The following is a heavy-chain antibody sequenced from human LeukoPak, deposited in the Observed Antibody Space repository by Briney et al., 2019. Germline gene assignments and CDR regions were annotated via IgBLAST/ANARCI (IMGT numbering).Heavy chain of an antibody. CDR2: ISWNGVSI. V-gene: IGHV3-9*01. J-gene: IGHJ4*02. Sequence: GGSLRLSCAASGFTFDDYAMHWVRQAPGKGLEWVSGISWNGVSIGYADSVKGRFTISGDNAKNFLYLQMNSLRGEDTALYYCAKRNSPHSSGWSDFDSWGQGALVTVSS. CDR1: GFTFDDYA. D-gene: IGHD6-19*01. CDR3: AKRNSPHSSGWSDFDS.